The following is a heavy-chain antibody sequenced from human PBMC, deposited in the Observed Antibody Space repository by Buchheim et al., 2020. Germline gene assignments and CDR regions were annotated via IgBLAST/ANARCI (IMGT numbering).Heavy chain of an antibody. CDR2: IYHSWST. V-gene: IGHV4-4*02. D-gene: IGHD2-21*01. J-gene: IGHJ6*02. CDR1: GGSISSNYW. Sequence: QVQLQESGPGLVKPSGTLSLTCDVSGGSISSNYWWSWVRQPPGMGLEWIGEIYHSWSTNYNPSLKSRVTISVDKSKTQFCLKLTSVTAADTAVYYCARIPYYYYYGLDVWGQGTT. CDR3: ARIPYYYYYGLDV.